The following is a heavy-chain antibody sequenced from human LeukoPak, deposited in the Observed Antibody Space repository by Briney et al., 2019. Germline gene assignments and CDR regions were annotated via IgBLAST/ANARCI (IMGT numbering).Heavy chain of an antibody. CDR3: AKEGPRVSHKAGDWFDP. J-gene: IGHJ5*02. D-gene: IGHD5/OR15-5a*01. CDR2: INEDGTKN. CDR1: GFTFSTSW. Sequence: GGSLRLSCGASGFTFSTSWMSWVRQAPGRGLECVALINEDGTKNYYGDAVKGRFTVSRDNAMNSIYLHMNSLRDDDTAVYFCAKEGPRVSHKAGDWFDPWGQGSLVTVS. V-gene: IGHV3-7*01.